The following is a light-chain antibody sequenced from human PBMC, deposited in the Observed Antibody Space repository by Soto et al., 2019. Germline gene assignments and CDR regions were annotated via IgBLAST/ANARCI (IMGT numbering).Light chain of an antibody. Sequence: QSVLTQPASVSGSPGQSITISCAGTSSDVGDYNLVSWYQQHPGKAPKLMIYEDNRRPSGVSNRFSGSKSGNTASLTISGLQAADEAHYYCCSYAGSSTWVFGGGTKLTVL. J-gene: IGLJ3*02. CDR3: CSYAGSSTWV. V-gene: IGLV2-23*01. CDR1: SSDVGDYNL. CDR2: EDN.